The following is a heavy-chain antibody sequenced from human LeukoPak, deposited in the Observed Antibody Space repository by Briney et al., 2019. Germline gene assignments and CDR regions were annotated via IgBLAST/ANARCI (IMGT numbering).Heavy chain of an antibody. CDR1: GGSISSCTW. CDR3: ASRWDVTGEPC. D-gene: IGHD7-27*01. Sequence: SGTLSLTCSVSGGSISSCTWWAWVRQPPGRGLEWIGEMSRDGTTNYNPSLEARVTVSLEETKDKFSLNLYSVTAADTAVYFCASRWDVTGEPCWGQGTLVTVSS. V-gene: IGHV4-4*02. J-gene: IGHJ4*02. CDR2: MSRDGTT.